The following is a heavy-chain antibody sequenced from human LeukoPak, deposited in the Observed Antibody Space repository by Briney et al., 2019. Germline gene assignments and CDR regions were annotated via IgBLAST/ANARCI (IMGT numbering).Heavy chain of an antibody. CDR1: GFTFNNYA. Sequence: GGSLRLSCAASGFTFNNYAIHWVRQAPGKGLEYVSGVNSNGVSTYYANSVKGRFIISRDNSKNTLYLQMGSLRTEDMAVYYCARGPAYYDILTTFTRGWYFDLWGRGTLVTVSS. D-gene: IGHD3-9*01. J-gene: IGHJ2*01. CDR2: VNSNGVST. CDR3: ARGPAYYDILTTFTRGWYFDL. V-gene: IGHV3-64*01.